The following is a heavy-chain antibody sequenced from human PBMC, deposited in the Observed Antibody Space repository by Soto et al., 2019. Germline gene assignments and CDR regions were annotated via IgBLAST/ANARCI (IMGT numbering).Heavy chain of an antibody. CDR2: IYPGGST. CDR1: GGSISNYY. V-gene: IGHV4-4*07. CDR3: ARASVGPPGGGSWIMPFDF. J-gene: IGHJ4*02. Sequence: PSETLSLTCIVSGGSISNYYWSWIRQSAGKGLEWIGRIYPGGSTNYNPSLKSRVTMSVDTSKNQVSLRLTSVTAADTAVYYCARASVGPPGGGSWIMPFDFWGQGTRVTVSS. D-gene: IGHD2-15*01.